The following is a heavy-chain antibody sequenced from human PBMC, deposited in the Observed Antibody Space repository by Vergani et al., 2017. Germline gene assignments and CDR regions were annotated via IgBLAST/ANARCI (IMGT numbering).Heavy chain of an antibody. CDR1: GFTFSSYG. D-gene: IGHD2-21*02. CDR2: ISYDGSNK. CDR3: AKGVVVTAWGYFDY. Sequence: QVQLVESGGGVVQPGRSLRLSCAASGFTFSSYGMPWVRQAPGKGLEWVAVISYDGSNKYYADSVKGRFTISRDNSKNTLYLQMNSLRAEDTAVYYCAKGVVVTAWGYFDYWGQGTLVTVSS. J-gene: IGHJ4*02. V-gene: IGHV3-30*18.